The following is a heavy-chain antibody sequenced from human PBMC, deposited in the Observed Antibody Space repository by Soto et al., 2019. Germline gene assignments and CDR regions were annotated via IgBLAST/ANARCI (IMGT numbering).Heavy chain of an antibody. CDR3: ARVGSVIAAAGTGAFDI. D-gene: IGHD6-13*01. CDR1: GYTFTGYY. J-gene: IGHJ3*02. CDR2: INPNSGGT. V-gene: IGHV1-2*04. Sequence: ASVKVSCKASGYTFTGYYMHWVRQAPGQGLEWMGWINPNSGGTNYAQKFQGWVTMTRDTSISTAYMELSRLRSDDTAVYYCARVGSVIAAAGTGAFDIWGQGTMVTVSS.